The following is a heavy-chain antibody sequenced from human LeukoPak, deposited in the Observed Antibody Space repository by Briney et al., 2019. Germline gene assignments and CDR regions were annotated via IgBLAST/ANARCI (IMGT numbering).Heavy chain of an antibody. Sequence: GGSLRLSCAASGLTFDDYGMSWVRQAPGKGLEWVSNINRTGGNTAYADSVKGRFTISRDNAKNSLYPQMHSLRAEDTALYYCARDHGAIALTNYLDYWGQGTLVTVSS. J-gene: IGHJ4*02. CDR2: INRTGGNT. D-gene: IGHD1-1*01. V-gene: IGHV3-20*04. CDR3: ARDHGAIALTNYLDY. CDR1: GLTFDDYG.